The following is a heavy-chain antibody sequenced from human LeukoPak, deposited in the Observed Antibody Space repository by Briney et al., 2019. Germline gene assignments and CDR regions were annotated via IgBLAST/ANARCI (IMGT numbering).Heavy chain of an antibody. D-gene: IGHD3-9*01. CDR1: GGSISSYY. CDR2: IYYSGST. J-gene: IGHJ4*02. CDR3: ASYDILTGYLNY. V-gene: IGHV4-39*01. Sequence: SETLSLTCTVSGGSISSYYWGWIRQPPGKGLEWIGSIYYSGSTYYNPSLKSRVTISVDTSKNQFSLKLSSVTAADTAVYYCASYDILTGYLNYWGQGTLVTVSS.